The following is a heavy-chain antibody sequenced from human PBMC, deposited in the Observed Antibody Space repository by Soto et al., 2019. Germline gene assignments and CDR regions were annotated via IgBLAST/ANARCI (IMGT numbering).Heavy chain of an antibody. CDR2: ISYDGSNK. CDR1: GFTFSSYA. Sequence: QVQLVESGGGVVQPGRSLRLSCAASGFTFSSYAMHWVRQAPGKGLEWVAVISYDGSNKYYADSVKGRFTISRDNSKNTLYLQMNSLRAEDTAVYYCARDRVVMDPSVEYYDYYYGMDVWGQGTTVTVSS. V-gene: IGHV3-30-3*01. J-gene: IGHJ6*02. D-gene: IGHD2-21*01. CDR3: ARDRVVMDPSVEYYDYYYGMDV.